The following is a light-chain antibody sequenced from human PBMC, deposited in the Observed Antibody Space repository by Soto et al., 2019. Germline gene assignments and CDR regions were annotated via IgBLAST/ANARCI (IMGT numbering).Light chain of an antibody. J-gene: IGKJ1*01. V-gene: IGKV3-20*01. Sequence: EIVLTQSPGTLSLSPGERATLSCRASQTITSTYLTWYQQKPGQAPRLLIYGASSRATGIPDRFSGSGSGTDFTLTINRLEPEDFAVYYCQHYGSSLWTFGQGTKVEVK. CDR1: QTITSTY. CDR3: QHYGSSLWT. CDR2: GAS.